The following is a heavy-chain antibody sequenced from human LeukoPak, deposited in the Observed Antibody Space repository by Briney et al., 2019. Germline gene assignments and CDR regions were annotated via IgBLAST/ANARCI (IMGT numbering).Heavy chain of an antibody. Sequence: SETLSLTCTVSGGSISSYYWSWIRQPPGKGLEWIGYIYYSGSTNYNPSLKSRVTISVDTSKNQFSLKLSSVTAADTAVYYCARGPDSSGYYVDASDIWGQGTMVTVSS. V-gene: IGHV4-59*01. CDR3: ARGPDSSGYYVDASDI. CDR2: IYYSGST. J-gene: IGHJ3*02. CDR1: GGSISSYY. D-gene: IGHD3-22*01.